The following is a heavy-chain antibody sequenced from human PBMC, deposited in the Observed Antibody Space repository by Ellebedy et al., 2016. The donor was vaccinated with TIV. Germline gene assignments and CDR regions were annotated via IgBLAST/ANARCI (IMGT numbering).Heavy chain of an antibody. J-gene: IGHJ4*02. Sequence: GGSLRLXCAASGFTFSIYWMHWVRQAPGKGLVWVSRINSDGSTTTYADSVKGRFTISRDNAKNTLYLQMSSLRAEDTAVYYCTTGYCSGGSCYSGDKRPFDYWGQGTLVTVSS. CDR1: GFTFSIYW. V-gene: IGHV3-74*03. CDR3: TTGYCSGGSCYSGDKRPFDY. CDR2: INSDGSTT. D-gene: IGHD2-15*01.